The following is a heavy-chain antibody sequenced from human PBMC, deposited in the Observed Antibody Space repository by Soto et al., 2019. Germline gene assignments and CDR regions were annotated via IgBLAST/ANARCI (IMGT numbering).Heavy chain of an antibody. V-gene: IGHV4-59*01. CDR3: ARADYIWGSYFDY. D-gene: IGHD3-16*01. CDR1: GGSISSYY. Sequence: TSETLSLTCTVSGGSISSYYWSWIRQPPGKGLEWIGYIYYSGSTNYNPSLKSRVTISVDTSKNQFSLKLNSVTAADTAVYYCARADYIWGSYFDYWGQGTLVTVSS. CDR2: IYYSGST. J-gene: IGHJ4*02.